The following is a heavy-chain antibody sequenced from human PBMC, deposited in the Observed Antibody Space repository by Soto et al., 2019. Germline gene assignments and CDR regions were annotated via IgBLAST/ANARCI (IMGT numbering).Heavy chain of an antibody. CDR1: GYSFTSYW. CDR2: IYPGDSDT. CDR3: ARQPYYYDSSGYLYYFDY. J-gene: IGHJ4*02. V-gene: IGHV5-51*01. Sequence: GESLKISCKGSGYSFTSYWIGWVRQMPGKGLEWMGIIYPGDSDTRYSPSFQGQVTISADKSISTAYLQWSSLKASDTAMYYCARQPYYYDSSGYLYYFDYWGQGTLVTAPQ. D-gene: IGHD3-22*01.